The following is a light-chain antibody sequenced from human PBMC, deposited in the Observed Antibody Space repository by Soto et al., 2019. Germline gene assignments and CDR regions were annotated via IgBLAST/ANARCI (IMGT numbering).Light chain of an antibody. Sequence: QSVLSQPPSASGTPGQRVTISCSGSSFNIGRNYIYWYQQLPGTAPKLLIYGNTQRPSGVPDRFSGSKSGTSVSLAISGLRSEDEADYYCAAWDDSLRGYVFGTGTKLTVL. CDR3: AAWDDSLRGYV. J-gene: IGLJ1*01. CDR2: GNT. CDR1: SFNIGRNY. V-gene: IGLV1-47*02.